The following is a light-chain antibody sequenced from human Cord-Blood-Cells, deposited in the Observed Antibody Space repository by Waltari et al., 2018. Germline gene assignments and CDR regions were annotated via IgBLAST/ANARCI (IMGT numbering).Light chain of an antibody. V-gene: IGLV2-23*01. Sequence: QSALTQPAYVSGSPGQSITIPCTGTSSDAGSYNLVSWYQQHPGKAPKLMIYEGSKRPSGVSNRFSGSKSGNTASLTISGLQAEDEADYYCCSYAGSVVFGGGTKLTVL. CDR3: CSYAGSVV. CDR2: EGS. CDR1: SSDAGSYNL. J-gene: IGLJ2*01.